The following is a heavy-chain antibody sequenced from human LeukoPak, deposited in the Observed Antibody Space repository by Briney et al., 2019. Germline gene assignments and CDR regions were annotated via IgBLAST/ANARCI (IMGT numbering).Heavy chain of an antibody. Sequence: SETLSLTCTVSGGSISSYYWSWIRQPAGKGLEWIGRIYTSGSTNYNPSLKSRVTMSVDTSKNQFSLKLSSLTAADTAVYYCARVPYSSSWSYYGIDVWGQGTTVTVSS. J-gene: IGHJ6*02. D-gene: IGHD6-13*01. V-gene: IGHV4-4*07. CDR2: IYTSGST. CDR1: GGSISSYY. CDR3: ARVPYSSSWSYYGIDV.